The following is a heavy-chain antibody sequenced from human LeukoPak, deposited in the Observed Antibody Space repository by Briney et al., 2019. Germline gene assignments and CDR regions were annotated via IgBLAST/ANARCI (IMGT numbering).Heavy chain of an antibody. CDR1: GGTFSSYA. D-gene: IGHD3-10*01. J-gene: IGHJ4*02. CDR2: IIPIFHTS. V-gene: IGHV1-69*01. Sequence: SVKVSCKASGGTFSSYAFSWVRQAPGQGLEWMGGIIPIFHTSYYPQKFQGRVTITADESTSTVYMDLSSLRSEDTAVYYCAKMSGSYFVRIDYLVQGTMVTVSS. CDR3: AKMSGSYFVRIDY.